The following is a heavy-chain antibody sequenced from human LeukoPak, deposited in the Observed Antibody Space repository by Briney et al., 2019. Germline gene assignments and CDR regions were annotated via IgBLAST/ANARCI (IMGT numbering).Heavy chain of an antibody. J-gene: IGHJ5*02. CDR1: GGSISTYY. Sequence: SETLSLTCTVSGGSISTYYWSWIRQPPGKGLEWIGYIYYSGSTNYNPSLKSRVTISVDTSKNQFSLKLNSVTAADTAVYYCARGGNCSGGSCYSDRGWFDPWGQGTLVTVSS. D-gene: IGHD2-15*01. CDR2: IYYSGST. V-gene: IGHV4-59*01. CDR3: ARGGNCSGGSCYSDRGWFDP.